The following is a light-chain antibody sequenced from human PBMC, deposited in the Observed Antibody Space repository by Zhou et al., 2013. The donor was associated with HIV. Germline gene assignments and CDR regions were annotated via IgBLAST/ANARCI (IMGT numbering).Light chain of an antibody. CDR1: ENINSY. V-gene: IGKV1-39*01. Sequence: DIQMTQSPSSLSASVGDRVTITCRASENINSYLSWLQQKPGEPPKLLINFASTLRSGVPSRFSGTGFGTHFSLTISGLQPEDFATYYCQQSHSPPLTFGRRD. CDR2: FAS. J-gene: IGKJ4*01. CDR3: QQSHSPPLT.